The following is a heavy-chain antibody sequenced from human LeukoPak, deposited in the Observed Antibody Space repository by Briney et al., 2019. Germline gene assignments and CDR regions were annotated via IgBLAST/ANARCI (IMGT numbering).Heavy chain of an antibody. CDR2: IYYSGST. V-gene: IGHV4-30-4*08. Sequence: PSQTLSLTCTVSGGSISSGGYYWHWLRQPPGKGLEWIGYIYYSGSTYYTPSLKSRITISVDTSNSQVSLKLSSVTAADTAVYYCARLRGYYFDYWGQGTLVTVSS. CDR3: ARLRGYYFDY. J-gene: IGHJ4*02. D-gene: IGHD3-16*01. CDR1: GGSISSGGYY.